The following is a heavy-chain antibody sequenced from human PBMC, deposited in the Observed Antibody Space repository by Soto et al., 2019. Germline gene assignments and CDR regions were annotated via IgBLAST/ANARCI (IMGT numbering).Heavy chain of an antibody. CDR1: GGSISSSSYY. CDR2: IYYSGST. Sequence: QLQLQESGPGLVKPSETLSLTCTVSGGSISSSSYYWGWIRQPPGKGLEWIGSIYYSGSTYYNPSLKSRVTISVDTSKNQFSLKLSSVTAADTAVYYCARCTNYYDSSGYYGWFDPWGQGTLVTVSS. CDR3: ARCTNYYDSSGYYGWFDP. D-gene: IGHD3-22*01. V-gene: IGHV4-39*01. J-gene: IGHJ5*02.